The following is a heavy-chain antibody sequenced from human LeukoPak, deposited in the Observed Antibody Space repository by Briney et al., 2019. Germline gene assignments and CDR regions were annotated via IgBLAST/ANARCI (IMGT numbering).Heavy chain of an antibody. CDR3: ARGYGGKVSPLGY. Sequence: SETLSLTCTVSGGSISSGAYYWSWIRQHPGRGLEWIGYIYYSGSTYYNPSLKSRVSISVDTSKNQFSLRLSSVTAADTAVYYCARGYGGKVSPLGYWGQGTLVTVSS. CDR2: IYYSGST. D-gene: IGHD4-23*01. CDR1: GGSISSGAYY. J-gene: IGHJ4*02. V-gene: IGHV4-31*03.